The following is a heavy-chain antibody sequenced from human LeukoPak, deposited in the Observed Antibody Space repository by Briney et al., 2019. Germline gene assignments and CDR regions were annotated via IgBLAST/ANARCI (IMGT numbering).Heavy chain of an antibody. CDR2: ISTSGSTI. Sequence: GGSLRLSCAASGFSFRTYEMTWVRRAPGKGLEWVSHISTSGSTINYADSVKGRFTISRDNAKNSLYLQMNSLRAEDTAVYYCARGGSYFVHWGQGTLVTVSS. J-gene: IGHJ4*02. D-gene: IGHD3-16*01. V-gene: IGHV3-48*03. CDR3: ARGGSYFVH. CDR1: GFSFRTYE.